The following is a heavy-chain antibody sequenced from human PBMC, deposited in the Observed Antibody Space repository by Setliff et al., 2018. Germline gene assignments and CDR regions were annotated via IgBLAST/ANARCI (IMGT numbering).Heavy chain of an antibody. Sequence: PGGSLRLSCEASGFTFSSYSMNWVRQAPGKGLEWVAHISYSSGSLIYYPDSVKGRFTISRDNSKNSVYLQMNSLRVEDTAVYYCARPRSRTIIGENDPFDLWGQGTLVTVS. CDR3: ARPRSRTIIGENDPFDL. V-gene: IGHV3-48*01. D-gene: IGHD3-9*01. J-gene: IGHJ3*01. CDR1: GFTFSSYS. CDR2: ISYSSGSLI.